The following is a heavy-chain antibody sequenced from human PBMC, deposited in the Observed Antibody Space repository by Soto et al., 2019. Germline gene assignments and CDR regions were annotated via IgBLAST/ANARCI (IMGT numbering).Heavy chain of an antibody. CDR2: ISAYNGNT. V-gene: IGHV1-18*01. Sequence: ASVKVSCKASGYTFTSYGISWVRQAPGQGLEWMGWISAYNGNTNYAQKLQGRVTMTTDTSTSTAYMELRSLRSDDTAVYYCARDSVVVVPAAAFDYWGQGTLVTVSS. CDR1: GYTFTSYG. D-gene: IGHD2-2*01. CDR3: ARDSVVVVPAAAFDY. J-gene: IGHJ4*02.